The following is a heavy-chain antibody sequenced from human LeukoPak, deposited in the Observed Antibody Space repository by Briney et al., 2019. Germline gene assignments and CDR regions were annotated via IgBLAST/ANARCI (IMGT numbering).Heavy chain of an antibody. CDR3: ARENSYYDSTGYYYGSGYFDY. V-gene: IGHV4-59*01. D-gene: IGHD3-22*01. Sequence: SETLSLTCTVSGGSISSYYWSWIRQPPGKGLEWIGYIYYSGSTNYNPSLKSRVTISVDTSKNQFSLKLSSVTAADTAVYYCARENSYYDSTGYYYGSGYFDYWGQGTLVTVSS. CDR2: IYYSGST. J-gene: IGHJ4*02. CDR1: GGSISSYY.